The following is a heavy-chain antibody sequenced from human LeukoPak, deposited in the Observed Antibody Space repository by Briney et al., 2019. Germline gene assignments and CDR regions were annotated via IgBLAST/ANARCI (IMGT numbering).Heavy chain of an antibody. Sequence: AGGSLRLSCAASGFTFTTYAMPWVRQAPGKGLEWVSSIGAGGAATFYSDSVKGRFTISRDNSMNTLYLQMNSLRADDTAVYYCGRPTKFWLIQGDGVDVWGQGTTVTVSS. J-gene: IGHJ6*02. V-gene: IGHV3-23*01. CDR3: GRPTKFWLIQGDGVDV. D-gene: IGHD6-19*01. CDR1: GFTFTTYA. CDR2: IGAGGAAT.